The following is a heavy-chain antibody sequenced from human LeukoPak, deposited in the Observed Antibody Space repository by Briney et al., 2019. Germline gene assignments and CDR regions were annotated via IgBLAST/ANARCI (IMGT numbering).Heavy chain of an antibody. J-gene: IGHJ3*02. D-gene: IGHD3-22*01. CDR1: GFTFSSYA. CDR3: AKDFSYYDSSGYYYIDAFDI. V-gene: IGHV3-23*01. CDR2: ISGSGGST. Sequence: GGSLTLSCAASGFTFSSYAMSWVRQAPGKGLEWVSSISGSGGSTYYADSVKGRFTISRDNSKNTLYLQMNSLRAEDTAVYYCAKDFSYYDSSGYYYIDAFDIWGQGTMVTVSS.